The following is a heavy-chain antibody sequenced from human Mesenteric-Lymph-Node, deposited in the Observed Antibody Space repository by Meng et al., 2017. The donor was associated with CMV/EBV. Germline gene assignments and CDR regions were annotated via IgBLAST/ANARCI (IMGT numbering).Heavy chain of an antibody. V-gene: IGHV4-39*01. J-gene: IGHJ4*02. Sequence: QMQLQEPGPGLVKPSGTLSLSCIVSGDSISNSTYYWTWIRQPPGKGLEWIGSVHHSGTTYYNPSLKGRLTISVDTSANLFSLRLTTVTAADTATYYCARRGNYDSDYSEYWGQGTLVTVSS. CDR2: VHHSGTT. D-gene: IGHD3-22*01. CDR3: ARRGNYDSDYSEY. CDR1: GDSISNSTYY.